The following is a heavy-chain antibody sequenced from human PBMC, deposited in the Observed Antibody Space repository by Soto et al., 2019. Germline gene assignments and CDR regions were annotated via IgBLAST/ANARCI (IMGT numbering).Heavy chain of an antibody. CDR2: VYYSGNT. D-gene: IGHD1-1*01. J-gene: IGHJ6*02. Sequence: PSETLSLTCTVSGGSTGGYYWGWIRQPPGKGLEWIGYVYYSGNTYYHPSLKSRVTISVDTSRNQFSLRLSSVTAADTAVYYCARLPQEYNYYGMDVWGQGTTVTVSS. V-gene: IGHV4-59*08. CDR1: GGSTGGYY. CDR3: ARLPQEYNYYGMDV.